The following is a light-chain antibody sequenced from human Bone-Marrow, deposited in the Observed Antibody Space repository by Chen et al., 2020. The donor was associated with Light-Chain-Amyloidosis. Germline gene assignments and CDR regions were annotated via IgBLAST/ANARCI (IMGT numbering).Light chain of an antibody. CDR3: QVWDRSSDRPV. J-gene: IGLJ3*02. CDR2: DDS. Sequence: SYVLPHPSSVSVAPGQTAKTARGGTNIGSTSVHWYQQTPGQAPLLVVYDDSDRPSGIPERLSGSNSGNTATLTISRVEAGDEADYYCQVWDRSSDRPVFGGGTKLTVL. CDR1: NIGSTS. V-gene: IGLV3-21*02.